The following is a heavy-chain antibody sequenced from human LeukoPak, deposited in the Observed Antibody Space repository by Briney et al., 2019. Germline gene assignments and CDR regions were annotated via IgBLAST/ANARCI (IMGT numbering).Heavy chain of an antibody. D-gene: IGHD2-2*01. CDR3: ARGVLGSSTSHGLDY. CDR1: VPVRSHL. CDR2: IYSGGST. V-gene: IGHV3-53*01. Sequence: PGGAPKLPWATPWVPVRSHLISLGRQAPGEGVEGGSGIYSGGSTYYADSVKGRFTISRHTAKNSLYLQMNSLRGEDTAVYYCARGVLGSSTSHGLDYWGQGTLVTVSS. J-gene: IGHJ4*02.